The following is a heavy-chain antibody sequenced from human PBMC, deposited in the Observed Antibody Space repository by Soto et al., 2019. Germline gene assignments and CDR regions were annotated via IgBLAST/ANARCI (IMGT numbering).Heavy chain of an antibody. CDR1: GGSISSYY. Sequence: SETLSLTCTVSGGSISSYYWSWIRQPPGKGLEWIGYIYYSGSTNYNPSLKSRVTISVDTSKNQFSLKLSSVTAADTAVYYCAREKALYYYDSSGYLPDAFDIWGQGTMVTVS. V-gene: IGHV4-59*01. J-gene: IGHJ3*02. CDR2: IYYSGST. CDR3: AREKALYYYDSSGYLPDAFDI. D-gene: IGHD3-22*01.